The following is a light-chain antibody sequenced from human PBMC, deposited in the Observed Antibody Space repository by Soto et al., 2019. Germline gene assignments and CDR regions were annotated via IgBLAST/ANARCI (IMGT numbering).Light chain of an antibody. CDR2: KAS. CDR3: QQTFGKPLVT. J-gene: IGKJ5*01. CDR1: QSISTW. V-gene: IGKV1-5*03. Sequence: DIQMTQSPSTLSASVGDRVTITFRASQSISTWLAWYQQEPGKAPKLLIHKASSLQSGVPSRFSGSGSGTDFTLTISSLQPEDFAIYYCQQTFGKPLVTFGQGTRLAIK.